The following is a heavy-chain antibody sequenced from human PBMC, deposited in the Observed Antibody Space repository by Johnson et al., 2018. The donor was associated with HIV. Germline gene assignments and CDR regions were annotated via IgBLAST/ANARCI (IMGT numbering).Heavy chain of an antibody. CDR3: AKDRRIQLWLPFDAFDI. CDR2: ISYDGSNK. D-gene: IGHD5-18*01. J-gene: IGHJ3*02. CDR1: GFTFSSYG. V-gene: IGHV3-30*18. Sequence: QVQLVESGGGVVQPGRSLRLSCAASGFTFSSYGMHWVRHAPGKGLEWVAVISYDGSNKYYADSVKGRFTISRDNSKNTLYLQMNSLRAEDTAVYNCAKDRRIQLWLPFDAFDIWGQGTMVTVSS.